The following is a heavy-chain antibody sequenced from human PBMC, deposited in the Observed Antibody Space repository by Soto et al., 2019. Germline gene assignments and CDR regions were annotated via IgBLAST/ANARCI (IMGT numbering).Heavy chain of an antibody. J-gene: IGHJ4*02. Sequence: SETLSLTGTVSGGSISSYYWTWLRQSPGRGLEWIGYISYSGSTYYNPSLKSRVTISADTSKNQCSLRMNSMIAADTAVYYCARADPDASVGYWGQGTLVTVSS. D-gene: IGHD2-15*01. CDR2: ISYSGST. CDR3: ARADPDASVGY. V-gene: IGHV4-59*01. CDR1: GGSISSYY.